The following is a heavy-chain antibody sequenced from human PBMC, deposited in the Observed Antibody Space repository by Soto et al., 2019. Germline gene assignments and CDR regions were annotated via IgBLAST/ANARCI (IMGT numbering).Heavy chain of an antibody. Sequence: SETLSLTCAVYGGSFSGYYWSWIRQPPGKGLEWIGEINHSGSTNYNPSLKSRVTISVDTSKNQFSLKLSSVTAADTAVYYCASARRRAGYYTAYYYGMDVWGQWTTVTVSS. CDR1: GGSFSGYY. J-gene: IGHJ6*02. CDR3: ASARRRAGYYTAYYYGMDV. V-gene: IGHV4-34*01. D-gene: IGHD3-3*01. CDR2: INHSGST.